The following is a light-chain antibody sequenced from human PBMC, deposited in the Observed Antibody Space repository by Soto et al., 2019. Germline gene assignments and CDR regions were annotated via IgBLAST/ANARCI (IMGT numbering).Light chain of an antibody. CDR2: GTS. Sequence: EVVLTQSPGTLSLSPGERATLSCRASQSISSSYLAWYCQKPGQAPRLLIYGTSNRATGIPDRFSGSGSGTDFTLTISRLETDDFAVYYCQQYGGSPPFTFGQGTRLEIK. V-gene: IGKV3-20*01. J-gene: IGKJ5*01. CDR3: QQYGGSPPFT. CDR1: QSISSSY.